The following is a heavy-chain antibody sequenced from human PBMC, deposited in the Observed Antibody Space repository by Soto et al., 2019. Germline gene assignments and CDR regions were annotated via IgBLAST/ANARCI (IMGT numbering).Heavy chain of an antibody. V-gene: IGHV4-59*08. D-gene: IGHD3-3*01. J-gene: IGHJ4*02. Sequence: SETLSLTCTVSGFSISSYYWSWIRQPPGKGLEWIGYIYYSGSTNYNPSLKSRVTISVDTSKNQFSLKLSSVTAADTAVYYCARLDAGFWSGLIVYWGQGTLVTVSS. CDR2: IYYSGST. CDR1: GFSISSYY. CDR3: ARLDAGFWSGLIVY.